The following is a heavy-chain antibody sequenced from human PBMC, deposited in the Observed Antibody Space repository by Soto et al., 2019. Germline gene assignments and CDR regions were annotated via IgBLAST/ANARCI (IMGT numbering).Heavy chain of an antibody. CDR2: ISGGGGST. J-gene: IGHJ4*02. CDR1: GFIFSSYA. Sequence: GSLRLSCVASGFIFSSYAMSWVRQAPGKGLEWVSTISGGGGSTYIADSVKGRFTISRDNSKNTLYLQMNSLRAEDTAVYYCTKGGYGGKFDYWGQGTLVTVSS. D-gene: IGHD6-25*01. CDR3: TKGGYGGKFDY. V-gene: IGHV3-23*01.